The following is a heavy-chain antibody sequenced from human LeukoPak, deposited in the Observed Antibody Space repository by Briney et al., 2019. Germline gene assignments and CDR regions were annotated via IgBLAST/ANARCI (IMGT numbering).Heavy chain of an antibody. CDR2: VSSSSTYK. V-gene: IGHV3-21*01. J-gene: IGHJ5*02. CDR1: VFTVSINC. D-gene: IGHD4-17*01. CDR3: AREPGAVTTPSNWFDP. Sequence: RSGGSLRLFCAACVFTVSINCMNCVRQAPGRGLEWVSSVSSSSTYKYYADSVKGRFTISKDNAKNSLYLQMNSLRAEDTAVYYCAREPGAVTTPSNWFDPWGQRTLVTVSS.